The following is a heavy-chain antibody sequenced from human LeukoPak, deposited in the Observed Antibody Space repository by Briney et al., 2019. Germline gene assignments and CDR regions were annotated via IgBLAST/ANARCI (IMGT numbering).Heavy chain of an antibody. Sequence: GSLRLSCAASGFTFSSYAMHWVRQAPGKGLEWVAVISYDGSNKYCADSVKGRFTISRDNSKNTLHLQMNSLRAEDTAVYYCAREVAGTTFPPLDYWGQGTLVTVSS. CDR3: AREVAGTTFPPLDY. CDR1: GFTFSSYA. J-gene: IGHJ4*02. D-gene: IGHD1-7*01. V-gene: IGHV3-30-3*01. CDR2: ISYDGSNK.